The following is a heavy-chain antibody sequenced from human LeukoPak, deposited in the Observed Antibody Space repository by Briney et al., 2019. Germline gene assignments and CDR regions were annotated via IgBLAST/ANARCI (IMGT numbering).Heavy chain of an antibody. CDR1: GFTFSTFA. V-gene: IGHV3-23*01. CDR2: ISDSGGDT. D-gene: IGHD6-19*01. J-gene: IGHJ4*02. CDR3: ATSSAWYPVSSDY. Sequence: PGGSLRLSCAASGFTFSTFAMSWVRQAPEKGLEWVSVISDSGGDTSYADSGKGRFTVTRDNSKNTLYLKMNSLRPEDTALYYCATSSAWYPVSSDYWGQGTLVTVSS.